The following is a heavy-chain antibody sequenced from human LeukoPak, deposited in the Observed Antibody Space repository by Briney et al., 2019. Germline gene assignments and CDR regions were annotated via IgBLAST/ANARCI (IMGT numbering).Heavy chain of an antibody. J-gene: IGHJ4*02. V-gene: IGHV3-30*14. D-gene: IGHD3-10*01. CDR2: IRYDGSNK. CDR1: GFTFSTYA. Sequence: GGSLRLSCAASGFTFSTYAMHWVRQAPGKGLEWVAFIRYDGSNKYYADSVKGRFTISRDNSKNTLYLQMNSLRAEDTAVYYCTRHRGLLWSTSWGQGTLVTVSS. CDR3: TRHRGLLWSTS.